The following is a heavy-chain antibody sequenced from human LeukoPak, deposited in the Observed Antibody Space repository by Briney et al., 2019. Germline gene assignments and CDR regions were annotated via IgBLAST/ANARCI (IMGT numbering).Heavy chain of an antibody. D-gene: IGHD2-15*01. CDR2: IYYSGCT. Sequence: SETLSLTCTVSGGSISSYYWSWIRQPPGKGLEWIGYIYYSGCTNYNPSLKSRVTISVDTSKNQFSLKLSSVTAADTAVYYCARDQRMEGFDYWGQGTLVTVSS. CDR1: GGSISSYY. J-gene: IGHJ4*02. V-gene: IGHV4-59*01. CDR3: ARDQRMEGFDY.